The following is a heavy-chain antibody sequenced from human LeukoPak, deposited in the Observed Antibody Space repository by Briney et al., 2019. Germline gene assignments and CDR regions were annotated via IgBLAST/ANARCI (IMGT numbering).Heavy chain of an antibody. CDR2: INPNSGAT. D-gene: IGHD2-2*01. CDR3: ARVKKLMPELEF. Sequence: GAPVKLSGKPSGHTFTDYFLHWVRQSPGHGVGWMGGINPNSGATKYAQKFQGRVSMTRDTSINTAYMDLTNLRSDDTAIFYCARVKKLMPELEFWGQGTMVTVSS. J-gene: IGHJ4*02. CDR1: GHTFTDYF. V-gene: IGHV1-2*02.